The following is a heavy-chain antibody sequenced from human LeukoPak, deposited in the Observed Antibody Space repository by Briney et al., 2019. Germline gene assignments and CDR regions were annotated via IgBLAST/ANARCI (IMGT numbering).Heavy chain of an antibody. CDR1: GFSLSNARMG. CDR3: ARIQYSSGWYPVRGFDY. CDR2: IFSNDEK. J-gene: IGHJ4*02. D-gene: IGHD6-19*01. V-gene: IGHV2-26*01. Sequence: SGPVLVKPTETLTLTCTVSGFSLSNARMGVSWIRQPPGKALEWLAHIFSNDEKSYSTSLKSRLTISKDTSKSQVVLTMANMDPVDTATYYCARIQYSSGWYPVRGFDYWGQGTLVTVSS.